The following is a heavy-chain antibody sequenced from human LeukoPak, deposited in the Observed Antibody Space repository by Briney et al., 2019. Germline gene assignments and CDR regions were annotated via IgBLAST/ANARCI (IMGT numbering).Heavy chain of an antibody. Sequence: GGSLRLSCAASGFTFSSYAMSWVRQAPGKGLEWVSGISGSGGGGSTYNADSVKGRFTISRDNSKNTVYLQVNSLRAEDTAVYYCAKDRGRYCSGTGCSSDYWGQGTLVTVSS. CDR3: AKDRGRYCSGTGCSSDY. CDR2: ISGSGGGGST. J-gene: IGHJ4*02. D-gene: IGHD2-15*01. CDR1: GFTFSSYA. V-gene: IGHV3-23*01.